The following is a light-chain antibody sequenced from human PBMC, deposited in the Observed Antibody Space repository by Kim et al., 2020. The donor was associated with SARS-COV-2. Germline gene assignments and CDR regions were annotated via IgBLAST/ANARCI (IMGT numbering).Light chain of an antibody. Sequence: YPGERATLSCRASQSVSSYLAWYKQKPGQAPRLLIYDASNRATGIPARFRGSGSGTDFTLTISSLEPEDFAVYYCQQRSNWPPKYTFGQGTKLEIK. J-gene: IGKJ2*01. CDR1: QSVSSY. CDR3: QQRSNWPPKYT. V-gene: IGKV3-11*01. CDR2: DAS.